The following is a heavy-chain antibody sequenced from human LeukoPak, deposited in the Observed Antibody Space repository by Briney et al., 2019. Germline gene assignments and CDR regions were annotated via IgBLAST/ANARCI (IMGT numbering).Heavy chain of an antibody. V-gene: IGHV4-34*01. CDR2: INHSGST. CDR3: ARALRGTDFDY. J-gene: IGHJ4*02. D-gene: IGHD2-15*01. Sequence: NPSETLSLTCAVYGGSFSGYYWSWIRQPPGKGLEWIGDINHSGSTNSNPSLKSRVTLSVDTSKNRLSLKLRSVTAADTAVYYCARALRGTDFDYWGQGTLVTVSS. CDR1: GGSFSGYY.